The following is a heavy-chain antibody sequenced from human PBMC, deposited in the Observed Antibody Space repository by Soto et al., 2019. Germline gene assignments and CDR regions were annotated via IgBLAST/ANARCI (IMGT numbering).Heavy chain of an antibody. CDR1: GFTFSSYW. CDR3: ARRPVTYYFDY. Sequence: GGSLRLSCAASGFTFSSYWMHWVRQAPGKGLEWVSNINRNGGKKWYGDSVKGRFTISRDNSKNTLYLQMDSLRAEDTAVYYCARRPVTYYFDYWGQGTLVTVSS. D-gene: IGHD4-17*01. V-gene: IGHV3-74*01. J-gene: IGHJ4*02. CDR2: INRNGGKK.